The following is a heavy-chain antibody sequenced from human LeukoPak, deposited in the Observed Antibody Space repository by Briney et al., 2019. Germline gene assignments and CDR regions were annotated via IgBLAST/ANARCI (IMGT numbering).Heavy chain of an antibody. CDR2: ISYDGSNK. CDR1: GFTFGDHY. CDR3: AKEFDGDYEVGERGFIDY. J-gene: IGHJ4*02. Sequence: GGSLRLSCAASGFTFGDHYMDWVRQAPGKGLEWVAVISYDGSNKYYADSVKGRFTISRDNSKNTLYLQMNSLRAEDTAVYYCAKEFDGDYEVGERGFIDYWGQGTLVTVSS. V-gene: IGHV3-30*18. D-gene: IGHD4-17*01.